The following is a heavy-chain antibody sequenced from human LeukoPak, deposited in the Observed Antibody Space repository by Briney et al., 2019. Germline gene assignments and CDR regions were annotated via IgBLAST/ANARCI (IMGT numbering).Heavy chain of an antibody. CDR1: GGTFSSYA. J-gene: IGHJ1*01. V-gene: IGHV1-69*06. CDR2: IIPIFGTA. CDR3: AGGNSSGSKYFQH. D-gene: IGHD6-19*01. Sequence: SVKVSCKASGGTFSSYAISWVRQAPGQGLEWMGGIIPIFGTANYAQKFQGRVTITADKSTSTAYMELSSLRSEDTAVYYCAGGNSSGSKYFQHWGQGTLVTVSS.